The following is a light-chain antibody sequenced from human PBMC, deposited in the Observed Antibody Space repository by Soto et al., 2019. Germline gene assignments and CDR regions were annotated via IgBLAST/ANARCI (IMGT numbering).Light chain of an antibody. Sequence: QSALTQPASVSGSPGQSITISCAGTSSDVGNYDLVSWYQHHPGEAPKLMIYEAIRRPSGVSNRFSGSKSGSTASLTISGLQAEDEADYYCISHTTSSTWVFGGGTQLTVL. CDR1: SSDVGNYDL. V-gene: IGLV2-14*02. J-gene: IGLJ3*02. CDR3: ISHTTSSTWV. CDR2: EAI.